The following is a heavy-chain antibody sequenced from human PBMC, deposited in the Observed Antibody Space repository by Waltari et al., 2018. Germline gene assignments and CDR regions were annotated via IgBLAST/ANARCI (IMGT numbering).Heavy chain of an antibody. CDR2: IYYSGST. J-gene: IGHJ6*02. V-gene: IGHV4-59*01. CDR3: ARAEYSSSSFYYYGMDV. CDR1: GGSISSYY. D-gene: IGHD6-6*01. Sequence: QVQLQESGPGLVKPSETLSLTCTVSGGSISSYYWNWIRQPPGKGLEWIGYIYYSGSTNYNPSLKSRVTISVDTSKNQFSLKLSSVTAADTAVYYCARAEYSSSSFYYYGMDVWGQGTTVTVSS.